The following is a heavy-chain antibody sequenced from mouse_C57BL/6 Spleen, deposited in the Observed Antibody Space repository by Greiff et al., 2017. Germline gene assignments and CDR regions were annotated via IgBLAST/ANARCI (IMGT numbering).Heavy chain of an antibody. CDR1: GYSFTDYY. CDR3: ARLDYYGSSYEGYFDV. V-gene: IGHV1-39*01. D-gene: IGHD1-1*01. J-gene: IGHJ1*03. Sequence: EVQLQQSGPELVKPGASVKISCKASGYSFTDYYMNWVKQSNGKSLEWIGVINPNYGTTSYNQKFKGKATLTVDPSSSTAYMQLNRLTSEDSAVYYCARLDYYGSSYEGYFDVWGTGTTVTVSS. CDR2: INPNYGTT.